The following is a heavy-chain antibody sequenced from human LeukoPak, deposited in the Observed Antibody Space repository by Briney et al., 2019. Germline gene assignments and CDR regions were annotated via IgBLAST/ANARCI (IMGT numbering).Heavy chain of an antibody. J-gene: IGHJ5*02. V-gene: IGHV3-53*01. CDR2: IYSGGST. CDR3: ARQRYSSDWFDP. CDR1: GFTASSNY. D-gene: IGHD6-19*01. Sequence: GGSLRLSYAASGFTASSNYMSWVRQAPGKGLEWVSVIYSGGSTYYADSVKGRFTISRDNSKNTLYLQMNSLRAEDTAVYYCARQRYSSDWFDPWGQGTLVTVSS.